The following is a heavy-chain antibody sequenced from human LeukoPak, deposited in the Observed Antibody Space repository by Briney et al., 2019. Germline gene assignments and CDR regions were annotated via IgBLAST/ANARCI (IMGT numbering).Heavy chain of an antibody. Sequence: GGSLRLSCAASGFTFSGYWMTWVRQAPGKGLEWVANIKQDGSENYYVDSVKGRFTISRDNTKNSLYLQMNSLRAEDTAVYYCARPLTGTPFDPFHIWGQGTMVTVSS. CDR1: GFTFSGYW. D-gene: IGHD1-20*01. J-gene: IGHJ3*02. CDR3: ARPLTGTPFDPFHI. V-gene: IGHV3-7*01. CDR2: IKQDGSEN.